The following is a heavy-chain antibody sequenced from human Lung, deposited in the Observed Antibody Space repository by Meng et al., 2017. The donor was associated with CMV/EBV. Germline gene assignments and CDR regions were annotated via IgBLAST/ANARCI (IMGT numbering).Heavy chain of an antibody. Sequence: RLQLQEAGPELVKPSGTLSLTCTVSGGSIRSSSHYWGWIRQPPGKGLEWIGNIYYSGLTSYNPSLKSRVTISVDTSKNQFSLKLSSVTAADTAVFYCARVWANGEGWFDPWGQGTLVTVSS. CDR1: GGSIRSSSHY. D-gene: IGHD2-8*01. CDR3: ARVWANGEGWFDP. V-gene: IGHV4-39*06. J-gene: IGHJ5*02. CDR2: IYYSGLT.